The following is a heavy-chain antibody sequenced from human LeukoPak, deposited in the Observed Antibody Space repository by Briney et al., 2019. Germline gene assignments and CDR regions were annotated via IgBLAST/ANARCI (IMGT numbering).Heavy chain of an antibody. Sequence: GASVKVSCKASGYTFTSYGISWVRRAPGQGLEWMGWISAYNSNTNYAQKLQGRVTMTTDTSTSTAYMELRSLRSDDTAVYYCARQGLGSSWYYFDYWGQGTLVTVSS. V-gene: IGHV1-18*01. CDR1: GYTFTSYG. CDR2: ISAYNSNT. CDR3: ARQGLGSSWYYFDY. D-gene: IGHD6-13*01. J-gene: IGHJ4*02.